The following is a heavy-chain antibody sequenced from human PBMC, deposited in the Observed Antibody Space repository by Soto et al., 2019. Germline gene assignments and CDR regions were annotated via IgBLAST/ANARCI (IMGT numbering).Heavy chain of an antibody. CDR2: IYYSGST. Sequence: QVQLQESGPGLVKPSQTLSLTCTVSGGSIRSGDYYWSWIRQPPGKGLEWIGYIYYSGSTYYNPSHKGRVTISVDTTKNQFSRKLSAVTAADTAVYDCARATPVVTGVWGQGTTVTVSS. CDR3: ARATPVVTGV. V-gene: IGHV4-30-4*01. CDR1: GGSIRSGDYY. J-gene: IGHJ6*02. D-gene: IGHD3-22*01.